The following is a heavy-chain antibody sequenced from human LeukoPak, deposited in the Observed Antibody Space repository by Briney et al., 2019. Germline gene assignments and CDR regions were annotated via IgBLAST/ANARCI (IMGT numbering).Heavy chain of an antibody. CDR2: INHSGST. CDR1: GGSFSGYY. CDR3: ARGKRGVLGY. D-gene: IGHD3-10*01. V-gene: IGHV4-34*01. J-gene: IGHJ4*02. Sequence: SETLSLTCAVYGGSFSGYYWSWIRQPPGKGLEWIGEINHSGSTNYNPSLKSRVTISVDTSKNQLSLKLSSVTAADTAVYYCARGKRGVLGYWGQGTLVTVPS.